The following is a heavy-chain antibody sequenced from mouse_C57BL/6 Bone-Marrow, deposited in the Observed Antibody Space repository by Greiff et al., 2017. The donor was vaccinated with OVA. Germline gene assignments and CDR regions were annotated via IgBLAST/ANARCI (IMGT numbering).Heavy chain of an antibody. J-gene: IGHJ4*01. Sequence: QVQLQQSGAELVRPGASVTLSCKASGYTFTDYEMHWVKQTPVHGLEWIGAIDPETGGTAYNQKFKGKAILTAAKSSSTAYMELRSLTSEDSAFYYCTRGYSNYYAMDYWGQGTSVTVSS. CDR3: TRGYSNYYAMDY. CDR1: GYTFTDYE. CDR2: IDPETGGT. V-gene: IGHV1-15*01. D-gene: IGHD2-5*01.